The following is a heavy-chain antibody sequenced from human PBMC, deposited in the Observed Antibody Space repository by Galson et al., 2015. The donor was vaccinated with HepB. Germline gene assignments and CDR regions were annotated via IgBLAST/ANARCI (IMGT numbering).Heavy chain of an antibody. D-gene: IGHD2-15*01. J-gene: IGHJ3*01. V-gene: IGHV3-7*01. CDR2: IKQDGSEK. Sequence: SLRLSCAASGFTFSRYWMSWVRQAPGKGLEWVANIKQDGSEKYYVDSVKGRFTISRDNAKNSLYLQMKSLRAEDTALYYCVRDVAVVGSFDVWGQGTMVTVSS. CDR1: GFTFSRYW. CDR3: VRDVAVVGSFDV.